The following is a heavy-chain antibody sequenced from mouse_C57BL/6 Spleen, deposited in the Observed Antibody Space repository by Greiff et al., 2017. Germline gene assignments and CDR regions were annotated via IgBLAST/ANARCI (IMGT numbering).Heavy chain of an antibody. CDR2: IYPGDGDT. J-gene: IGHJ4*01. Sequence: VQLQQSGAELVKPGASVKISCKASGYAFSSYWMNWVKQRPGKGLEWIGQIYPGDGDTNYNGKFKGKATLAADKSSSTAYMQRSSLTSEDSAVYFCGREEGGGAMDYWGQGTSVTVSS. CDR1: GYAFSSYW. V-gene: IGHV1-80*01. D-gene: IGHD1-1*02. CDR3: GREEGGGAMDY.